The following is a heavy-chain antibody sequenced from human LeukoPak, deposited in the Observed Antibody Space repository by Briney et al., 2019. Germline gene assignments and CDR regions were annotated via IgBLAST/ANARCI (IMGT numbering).Heavy chain of an antibody. D-gene: IGHD4-23*01. V-gene: IGHV1-18*01. CDR3: ARDPHDYGGDVGAFDI. Sequence: ASAKVSCKASGYTFTSYGISWVRQAPGQGLEWMGWISAYNGNTNYAQNLQGRVTMTTDTSTSTAYMELRSLTSDDTAVYYCARDPHDYGGDVGAFDIWGQGTMVTVSS. CDR1: GYTFTSYG. J-gene: IGHJ3*02. CDR2: ISAYNGNT.